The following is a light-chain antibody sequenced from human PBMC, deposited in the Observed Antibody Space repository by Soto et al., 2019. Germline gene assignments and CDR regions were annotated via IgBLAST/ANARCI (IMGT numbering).Light chain of an antibody. J-gene: IGKJ1*01. CDR2: AAS. CDR3: QQSYSTPPWT. CDR1: QSISSY. Sequence: DIQLTQSPSFLSASVGYRVTITCLASQSISSYLNWYQQKPGKAPKLLIYAASSLQSGVPSRFSGSGSGTDFTITISSLQPEDFANYYCQQSYSTPPWTFGQGTKVDIK. V-gene: IGKV1-39*01.